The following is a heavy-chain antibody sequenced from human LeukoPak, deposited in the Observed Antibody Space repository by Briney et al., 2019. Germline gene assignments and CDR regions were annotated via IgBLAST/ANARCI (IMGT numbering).Heavy chain of an antibody. J-gene: IGHJ4*02. CDR3: ARGRHSSGWYDDY. CDR1: GYTFTSYD. D-gene: IGHD6-19*01. CDR2: MNPNSGNR. Sequence: ASVKVSCKASGYTFTSYDINWVRQATGQGLEWMGWMNPNSGNRGYAQKFQGRVTITRNTSIGTAYMELSSLRSEDTAVYYCARGRHSSGWYDDYWGQGTLVTVSS. V-gene: IGHV1-8*03.